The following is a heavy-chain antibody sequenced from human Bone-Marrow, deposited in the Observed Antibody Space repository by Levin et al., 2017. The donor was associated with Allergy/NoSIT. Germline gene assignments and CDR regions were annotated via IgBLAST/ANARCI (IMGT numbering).Heavy chain of an antibody. V-gene: IGHV4-59*01. J-gene: IGHJ3*02. CDR3: ARVPPPSMGSGYKTDAFDI. CDR2: IYYSGST. CDR1: GGSISSYY. D-gene: IGHD3-22*01. Sequence: PSETLSLTCTVSGGSISSYYWSWIRQPPGKGLEWIGYIYYSGSTNYNPSLKSRVTISVDTSKNQFSLKLSSVTAADTAVYYCARVPPPSMGSGYKTDAFDIWGQGTMVTVSS.